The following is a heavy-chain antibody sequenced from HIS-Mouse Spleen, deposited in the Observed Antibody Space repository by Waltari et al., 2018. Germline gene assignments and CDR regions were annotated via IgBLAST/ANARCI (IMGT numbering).Heavy chain of an antibody. CDR1: GGSFSGDY. CDR3: AVPTTVTLTAFDI. J-gene: IGHJ3*02. D-gene: IGHD4-17*01. V-gene: IGHV4-34*01. Sequence: QVQLQQWGAGLLKPSETLSLTCAVYGGSFSGDYWSWIRQPPGKGQEWLGEINQSGSTTYNPSLKSRVTISVDTSQNQFSLKLSSVTAADTAVYYCAVPTTVTLTAFDIWGQGTMVTVSS. CDR2: INQSGST.